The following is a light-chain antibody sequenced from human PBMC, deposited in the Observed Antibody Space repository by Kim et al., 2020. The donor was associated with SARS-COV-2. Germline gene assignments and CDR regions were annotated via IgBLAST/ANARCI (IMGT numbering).Light chain of an antibody. CDR1: LRNFVSDY. J-gene: IGLJ3*02. CDR2: RKN. V-gene: IGLV1-47*01. CDR3: AAWDDSLSGSWV. Sequence: SVTPPGSASLRNFVSDYCMKYRQPPCTAPNPIILRKNQRPSGVPDRCSGAKSGTSASPAISGLRSEDEADYYGAAWDDSLSGSWVFGGGTQLTVL.